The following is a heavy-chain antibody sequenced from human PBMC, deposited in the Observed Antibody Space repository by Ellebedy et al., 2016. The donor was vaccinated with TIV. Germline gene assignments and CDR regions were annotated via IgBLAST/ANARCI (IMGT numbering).Heavy chain of an antibody. CDR3: ARDDSITAALLE. Sequence: PGGSLRLSCAASGFTFSNYGMHWVRQAPGKGLEWVSVISYDGSNKYYADSVKGRFTISRDNSKNTVYLQMNSLRAEDTAMYYCARDDSITAALLEWGQGTLVTVSS. J-gene: IGHJ4*02. CDR2: ISYDGSNK. D-gene: IGHD6-13*01. CDR1: GFTFSNYG. V-gene: IGHV3-30*03.